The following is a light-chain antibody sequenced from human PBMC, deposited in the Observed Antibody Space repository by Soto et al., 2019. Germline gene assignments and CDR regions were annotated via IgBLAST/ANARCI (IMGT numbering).Light chain of an antibody. CDR3: SSYTSSSTVV. CDR2: EVS. CDR1: SSDVGGYNY. V-gene: IGLV2-14*01. J-gene: IGLJ1*01. Sequence: QSALTQPASVSGSPGQSIAISCTGTSSDVGGYNYVSWYQQHPGKAPKLMIYEVSQRPSGDSNRFSGSKSGNTASLTISGLQAEDEADYWCSSYTSSSTVVFGTRTKVTVL.